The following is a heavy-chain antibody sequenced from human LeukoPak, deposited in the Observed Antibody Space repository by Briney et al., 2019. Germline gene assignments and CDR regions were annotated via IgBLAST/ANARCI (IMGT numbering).Heavy chain of an antibody. CDR2: INPNSGGT. D-gene: IGHD3-22*01. CDR3: ARTDRSGYYFFDY. V-gene: IGHV1-2*02. J-gene: IGHJ4*02. Sequence: ASVKVSSKASGYTFTGYYMHWVRQAPGQGHEWMGWINPNSGGTNYAQKFQGRVTMTRDTSVSTAYMELSRLRSDDTAVYYCARTDRSGYYFFDYWGQGTLVTVSS. CDR1: GYTFTGYY.